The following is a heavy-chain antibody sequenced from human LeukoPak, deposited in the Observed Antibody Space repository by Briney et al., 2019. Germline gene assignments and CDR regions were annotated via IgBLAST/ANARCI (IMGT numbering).Heavy chain of an antibody. CDR1: GFTFSTYW. Sequence: GGSLRLSCATSGFTFSTYWMHWVRQSPGKGLVWVSRINMDGTTISYAGSAEGRFTISRDNAKNTLYLQMNSLRDEDTAMYYCAREYVGLGYWGQGTRVTVSS. D-gene: IGHD1-26*01. J-gene: IGHJ4*02. V-gene: IGHV3-74*01. CDR2: INMDGTTI. CDR3: AREYVGLGY.